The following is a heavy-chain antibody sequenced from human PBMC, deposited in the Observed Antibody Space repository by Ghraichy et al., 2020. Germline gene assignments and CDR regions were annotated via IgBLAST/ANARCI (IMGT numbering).Heavy chain of an antibody. CDR1: GGSISSSNHY. CDR3: ARHLGGSYQLFDY. Sequence: SETLSLTCTVSGGSISSSNHYWGWIRQPPGKGLEWIGSIYYSGSAYYNPSLKSRVTISVDTSKSQFSLKLSSVTAADTAVYYCARHLGGSYQLFDYWGQGTLVTVS. J-gene: IGHJ4*02. V-gene: IGHV4-39*01. CDR2: IYYSGSA. D-gene: IGHD1-26*01.